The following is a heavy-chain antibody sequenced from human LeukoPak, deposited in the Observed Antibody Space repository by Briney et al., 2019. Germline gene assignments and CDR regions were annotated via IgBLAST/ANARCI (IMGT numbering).Heavy chain of an antibody. V-gene: IGHV4-34*01. J-gene: IGHJ6*02. Sequence: PGGSLGLSCAASGFTFSSYEMNWVRQPPGKGLEWIGEINHSGSTNYNPSLKSRVTISVDTSKNQFSLKLSSVTAADTAVYYCASDYTYYYYGMDVWGQGTTVTVSS. CDR1: GFTFSSYE. CDR3: ASDYTYYYYGMDV. CDR2: INHSGST. D-gene: IGHD4/OR15-4a*01.